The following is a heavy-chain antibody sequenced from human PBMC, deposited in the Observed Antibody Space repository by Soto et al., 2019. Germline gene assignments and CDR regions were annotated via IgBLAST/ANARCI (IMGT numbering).Heavy chain of an antibody. V-gene: IGHV6-1*01. J-gene: IGHJ4*02. Sequence: PSKTLSLTCVISGDSVSSKSAAWNWIRQSPSRGLEWLGRTYYRSKWYNDYAVSVKSRITINPDTSKNQFSLQLNSVTPADTAVYYCARESIAARPSGFDYWGQGTLVTVS. CDR1: GDSVSSKSAA. CDR2: TYYRSKWYN. D-gene: IGHD6-6*01. CDR3: ARESIAARPSGFDY.